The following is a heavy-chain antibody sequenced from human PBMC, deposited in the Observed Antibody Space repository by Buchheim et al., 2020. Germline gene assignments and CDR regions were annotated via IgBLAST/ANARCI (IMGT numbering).Heavy chain of an antibody. J-gene: IGHJ4*02. D-gene: IGHD2-2*01. CDR2: IYPGDSDT. CDR3: ARTRGYCSSSSCYDFDY. Sequence: EVQLVQSGAEVKKPGESLKISCKGSGYSFATYWIGWVRQMPGRGLGWMGMIYPGDSDTRYSPSFQGQVTISADRSIATAYPQWSSLKASDTDLYYCARTRGYCSSSSCYDFDYWGQGTL. CDR1: GYSFATYW. V-gene: IGHV5-51*01.